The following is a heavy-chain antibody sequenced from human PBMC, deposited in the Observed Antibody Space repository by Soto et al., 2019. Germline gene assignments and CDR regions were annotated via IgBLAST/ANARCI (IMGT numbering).Heavy chain of an antibody. CDR3: ARVSLTLHFDT. J-gene: IGHJ5*02. CDR2: SRNKANSYTT. Sequence: GGSLRLSCAASGFTFSDHYMDWVRQAPGQGLEWVGRSRNKANSYTTEYAASVEGRFIISRDESKNSMYLQMNSLKIEDTAVYYCARVSLTLHFDTWGQGALVTVSS. D-gene: IGHD3-9*01. V-gene: IGHV3-72*01. CDR1: GFTFSDHY.